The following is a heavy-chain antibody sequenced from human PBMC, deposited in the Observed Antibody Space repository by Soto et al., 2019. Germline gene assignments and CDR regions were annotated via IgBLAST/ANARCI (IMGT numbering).Heavy chain of an antibody. D-gene: IGHD5-12*01. Sequence: QLQLQESGSGLVKPSQTLSLTCAVSGGSISSGGYSWSWIRQPPGKGLEWIGYIYHSGSTYYNPSRRRRVTISVDRSKNQFSLKLSSVTAADTAVYYCARGGDVDIVATINYFDYWGQGTLVTVSS. CDR1: GGSISSGGYS. J-gene: IGHJ4*02. CDR3: ARGGDVDIVATINYFDY. CDR2: IYHSGST. V-gene: IGHV4-30-2*01.